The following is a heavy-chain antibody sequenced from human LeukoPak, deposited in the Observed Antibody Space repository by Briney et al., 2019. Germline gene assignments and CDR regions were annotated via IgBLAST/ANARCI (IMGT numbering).Heavy chain of an antibody. D-gene: IGHD6-25*01. CDR3: ARADWQRSLDY. J-gene: IGHJ4*02. CDR1: GYSISSGYY. Sequence: SETLSLTCTVSGYSISSGYYWGWIRQPPGKGLEWIGSIYHSGSTYYNPSLKSRVTISVDTSKNQFSLKLGSVTAAVTAVYYCARADWQRSLDYWGQGTLVTVSS. V-gene: IGHV4-38-2*02. CDR2: IYHSGST.